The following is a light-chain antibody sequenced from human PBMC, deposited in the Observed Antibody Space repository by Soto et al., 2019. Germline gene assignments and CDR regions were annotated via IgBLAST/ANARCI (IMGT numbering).Light chain of an antibody. CDR2: DVN. CDR1: SSDVGGYNY. J-gene: IGLJ2*01. CDR3: GSYTRSVTVV. Sequence: QSALTQPASVSGSPGQSITISCAGTSSDVGGYNYVSWYQQHPGKAPKLMISDVNKRPSGVSDRFSGSKSGNTASLTISGLQAEDEADYYCGSYTRSVTVVFGGGTKLTVL. V-gene: IGLV2-14*03.